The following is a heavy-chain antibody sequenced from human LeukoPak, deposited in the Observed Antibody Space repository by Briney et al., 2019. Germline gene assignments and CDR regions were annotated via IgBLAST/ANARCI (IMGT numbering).Heavy chain of an antibody. V-gene: IGHV3-7*01. Sequence: PGGSLRLSCAASGFTFSSYWMGWVRQAPGKGLEWVANIKQDGSEKYYVDSVKGRFTISRDNAKNSLFLQMSSLRAEDTAVYYCARGPGYSYGNGDYWGQGTLVTVSS. D-gene: IGHD5-18*01. CDR2: IKQDGSEK. CDR1: GFTFSSYW. CDR3: ARGPGYSYGNGDY. J-gene: IGHJ4*02.